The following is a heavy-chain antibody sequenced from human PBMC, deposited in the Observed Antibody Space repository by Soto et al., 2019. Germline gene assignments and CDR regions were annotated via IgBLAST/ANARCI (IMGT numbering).Heavy chain of an antibody. Sequence: EVQLLESGGGLVQPGGSLRLSCAASGFTFSSYAMSWVRQAPGKGLEWVSAISGSGGSTYYADSVKGRFTISRDNSKNTLYLQMNSLRAEDTAVYYCAKTPIAYILTGYQGSFDLWGRGTLVTVSS. CDR2: ISGSGGST. J-gene: IGHJ2*01. CDR3: AKTPIAYILTGYQGSFDL. D-gene: IGHD3-9*01. V-gene: IGHV3-23*01. CDR1: GFTFSSYA.